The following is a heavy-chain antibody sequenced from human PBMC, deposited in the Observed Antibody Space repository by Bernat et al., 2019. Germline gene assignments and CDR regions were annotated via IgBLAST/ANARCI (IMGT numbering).Heavy chain of an antibody. V-gene: IGHV3-33*01. CDR1: GFTFSSYG. J-gene: IGHJ1*01. D-gene: IGHD6-13*01. CDR3: TRCPTHSSSWYLFYLHH. Sequence: QVQLVESGGGVVQPGRSLRLSCAASGFTFSSYGMHWVRQAPGKGLEWVAVIWYDGSNKYYADSVKGRFTISRDNYKNTLYLQMNSLRAEDTAVYYCTRCPTHSSSWYLFYLHHWGQGTLVTVSS. CDR2: IWYDGSNK.